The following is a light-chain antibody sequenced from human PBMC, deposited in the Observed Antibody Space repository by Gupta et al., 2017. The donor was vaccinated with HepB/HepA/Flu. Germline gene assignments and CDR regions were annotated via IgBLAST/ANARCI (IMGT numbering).Light chain of an antibody. V-gene: IGKV3-20*01. CDR3: QLYSSSPPRYT. CDR2: AAY. CDR1: QSVNSRD. J-gene: IGKJ2*01. Sequence: DIVLTQSPGTLSLSPGARATQSCRVGQSVNSRDLAWYQQRRGQAPRVLIYAAYSRATGIPDRFSGSGSGTDFTLTISTLEPEDFAVYYCQLYSSSPPRYTFGQGTNLEI.